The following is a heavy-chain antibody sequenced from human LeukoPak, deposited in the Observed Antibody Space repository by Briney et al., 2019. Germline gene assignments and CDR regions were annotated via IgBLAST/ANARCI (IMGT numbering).Heavy chain of an antibody. Sequence: SETLSLTCTVSGGSITSGEYHWSWIRQPPGKGLEWIGYIYHRGSTYDNPSLKSRLTMSVDTSKNQVSLNLSSVTAADTAVYYCARVGVSNFHDTFDLWGQGTMVTVSS. CDR1: GGSITSGEYH. V-gene: IGHV4-30-4*01. CDR3: ARVGVSNFHDTFDL. J-gene: IGHJ3*01. CDR2: IYHRGST. D-gene: IGHD3-16*01.